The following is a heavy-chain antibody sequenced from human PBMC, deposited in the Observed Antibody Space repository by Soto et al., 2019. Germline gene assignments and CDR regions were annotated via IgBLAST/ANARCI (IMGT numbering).Heavy chain of an antibody. V-gene: IGHV4-34*01. CDR2: INHSGST. J-gene: IGHJ6*02. CDR3: ARGFHWSGYYSSHPLQRYLTSKYYYYGMDV. D-gene: IGHD3-3*01. CDR1: GGSFSGYY. Sequence: LSLTCAVYGGSFSGYYWSWIRQPPGKGLEWIGEINHSGSTNYNPSLKSRVTISVDTSKNQFSLKLSSVTAADTAVYYCARGFHWSGYYSSHPLQRYLTSKYYYYGMDVWRQGTTVTVSS.